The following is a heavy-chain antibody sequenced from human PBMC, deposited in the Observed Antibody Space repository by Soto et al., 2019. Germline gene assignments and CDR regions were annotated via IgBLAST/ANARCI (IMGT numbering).Heavy chain of an antibody. D-gene: IGHD6-19*01. CDR3: ARDLALAGNY. Sequence: PGGSLRLSCAASGFTFSSYAMHWVRQAPGKGLEWVAVISYDGSNNYYADSVKGRFTISRDNANNSLFLQMNSLRAEATATYYCARDLALAGNYWGQGVLVTVSS. V-gene: IGHV3-30-3*01. J-gene: IGHJ4*02. CDR2: ISYDGSNN. CDR1: GFTFSSYA.